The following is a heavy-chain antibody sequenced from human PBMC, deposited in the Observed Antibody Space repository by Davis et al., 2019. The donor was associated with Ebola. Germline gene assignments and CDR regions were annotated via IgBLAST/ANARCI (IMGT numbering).Heavy chain of an antibody. CDR3: ARHRDYDDADRHFQYYFDY. Sequence: GESLKISCKASGYNFPNYWIGWVRQIPGKGLEWMGIIYPGDSGTRYSPSFPGQVTISADKSTNTAYLQWNSLQAADTAMYYCARHRDYDDADRHFQYYFDYWGQGTLVTVSS. J-gene: IGHJ4*02. V-gene: IGHV5-51*01. CDR1: GYNFPNYW. D-gene: IGHD3-22*01. CDR2: IYPGDSGT.